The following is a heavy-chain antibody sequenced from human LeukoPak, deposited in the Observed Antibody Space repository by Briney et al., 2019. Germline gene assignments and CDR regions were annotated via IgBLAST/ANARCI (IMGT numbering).Heavy chain of an antibody. D-gene: IGHD5-12*01. CDR1: GGSISNYH. V-gene: IGHV4-59*01. Sequence: SETLSLTCTVSGGSISNYHWSWIRQPPGKGLEWIGYIYYSGSTNYNPSLKSRVTISVDTSKNQFSLKLSSVTAADTAVYYCAGSGEWLLDYWGQGTLVTVSS. CDR2: IYYSGST. J-gene: IGHJ4*02. CDR3: AGSGEWLLDY.